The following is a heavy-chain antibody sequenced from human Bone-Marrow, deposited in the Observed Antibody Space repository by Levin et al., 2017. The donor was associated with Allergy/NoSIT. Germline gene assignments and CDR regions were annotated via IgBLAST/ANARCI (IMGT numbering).Heavy chain of an antibody. J-gene: IGHJ4*02. V-gene: IGHV3-53*01. CDR2: IYSGGST. Sequence: SCAASGFXXXSXXMSXXXXXXWKGPEWVSVIYSGGSTYYADSVKGRFTISRDNSKNTLYLQMNSLRAEDTAVYYCARGWFGELLSHWGQGTLVTVSS. D-gene: IGHD3-10*01. CDR3: ARGWFGELLSH. CDR1: GFXXXSXX.